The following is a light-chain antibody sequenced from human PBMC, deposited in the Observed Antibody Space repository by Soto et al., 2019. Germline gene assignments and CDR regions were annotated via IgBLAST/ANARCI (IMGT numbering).Light chain of an antibody. CDR3: QQCYSTLL. V-gene: IGKV1-39*01. Sequence: DIQMTQSPSSLSASVGARVTITCRASQSISSYLNWYQQKPGKAPKLLIYATSSLQSWVPSRFSGSGSGTDFTLAISSLQPEVFTTYYCQQCYSTLLFGGGTKVEIK. CDR2: ATS. J-gene: IGKJ4*01. CDR1: QSISSY.